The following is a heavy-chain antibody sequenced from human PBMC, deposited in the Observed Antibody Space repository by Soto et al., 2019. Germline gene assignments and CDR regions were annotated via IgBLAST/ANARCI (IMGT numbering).Heavy chain of an antibody. CDR1: GGTFSSYT. Sequence: QVQLVQSGAEVKKPGSSVKVSCKASGGTFSSYTISWVRQAPGQGLEWMGRIIPILGIANYAQKFQGRVTITADKSTSTAYMELSSLRTEDTAVYYCARDRSGDDGDYDGGYYYYYYMDVWGKGTTVTVSS. V-gene: IGHV1-69*08. CDR3: ARDRSGDDGDYDGGYYYYYYMDV. CDR2: IIPILGIA. J-gene: IGHJ6*03. D-gene: IGHD4-17*01.